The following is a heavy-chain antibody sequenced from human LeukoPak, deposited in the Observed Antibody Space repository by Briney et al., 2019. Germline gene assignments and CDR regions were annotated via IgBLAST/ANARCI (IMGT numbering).Heavy chain of an antibody. CDR3: ARYNYQSSSFLKY. CDR2: VYYSGSA. CDR1: GGSFTSIWQY. Sequence: SETLSLTCTVSGGSFTSIWQYGGWIRQPPGKGLEWIGRVYYSGSAYYNPSLQSRVNISVHTSKTQFSLKLRSMTSEDTTVYYCARYNYQSSSFLKYWGQGSLVTVSS. V-gene: IGHV4-39*01. D-gene: IGHD3-22*01. J-gene: IGHJ4*02.